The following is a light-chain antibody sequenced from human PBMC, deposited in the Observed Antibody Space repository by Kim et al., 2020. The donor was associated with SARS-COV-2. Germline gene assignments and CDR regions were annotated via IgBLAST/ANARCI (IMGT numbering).Light chain of an antibody. CDR3: KQYYDWPLT. V-gene: IGKV3-15*01. CDR2: EAS. Sequence: SQGQQVTLCCTASQNINNNLAWYSQQKPGQAPSLDMYEASIRATGVPARFSGSESETEFTLTISSLKSEDFAVYYCKQYYDWPLTFGQGTRLEIQ. CDR1: QNINNN. J-gene: IGKJ5*01.